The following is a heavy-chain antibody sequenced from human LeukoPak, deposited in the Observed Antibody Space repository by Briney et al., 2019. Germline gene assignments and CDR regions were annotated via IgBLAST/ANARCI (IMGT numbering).Heavy chain of an antibody. J-gene: IGHJ4*02. D-gene: IGHD3-10*01. CDR3: ASLTVRGVISDY. CDR1: GGTFSSYA. CDR2: IIPIFGTA. V-gene: IGHV1-69*01. Sequence: SVKVSCKASGGTFSSYAISWVRQAPGQGLQWMGGIIPIFGTANYAQKFQGRVTIAADESTSTAYMELSSLRSEDTAVYYCASLTVRGVISDYWGQGTLVTVSS.